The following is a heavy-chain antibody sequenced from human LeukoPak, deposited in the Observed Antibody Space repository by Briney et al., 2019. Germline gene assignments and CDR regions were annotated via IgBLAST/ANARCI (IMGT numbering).Heavy chain of an antibody. CDR3: AMYYYDSSGYYGGPFDY. V-gene: IGHV3-23*01. D-gene: IGHD3-22*01. CDR2: ISGSGGST. J-gene: IGHJ4*02. Sequence: GGSLRLSCAASGFTFSSYAMSWVRQAPGKGLEWVSAISGSGGSTYYADSVKDRFTISRDNSKNTLYLQMNSLRAEDTAVYYCAMYYYDSSGYYGGPFDYWGQGTLVTVSS. CDR1: GFTFSSYA.